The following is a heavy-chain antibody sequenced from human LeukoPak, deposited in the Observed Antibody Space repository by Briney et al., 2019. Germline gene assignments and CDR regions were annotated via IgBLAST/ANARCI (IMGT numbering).Heavy chain of an antibody. D-gene: IGHD2-15*01. CDR2: INHSGST. V-gene: IGHV4-34*01. CDR3: ARDGIDYCSGGSCYSYFDY. CDR1: GGSFSGYY. Sequence: SETLSLTCAVYGGSFSGYYWSWIRQPPGKGLEWIGEINHSGSTNYNPSLKSRVTMSVDTSKNKFSLKLSSVTAADTAVYYCARDGIDYCSGGSCYSYFDYWGQGTLVTVSS. J-gene: IGHJ4*02.